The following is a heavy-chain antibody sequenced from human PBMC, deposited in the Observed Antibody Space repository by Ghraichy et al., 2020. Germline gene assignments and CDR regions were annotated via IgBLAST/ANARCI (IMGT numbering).Heavy chain of an antibody. J-gene: IGHJ4*02. D-gene: IGHD4-17*01. CDR3: ARGGDYLEY. V-gene: IGHV3-7*03. CDR2: IKQVGSEK. CDR1: GFTFSSYW. Sequence: GESLNISCAASGFTFSSYWMSRVRQAPGKGLEWVANIKQVGSEKYYVDSVKGRFTISRDNAKNSLYLQMNTLGAEDTAVYYCARGGDYLEYWGQGTLVTVSS.